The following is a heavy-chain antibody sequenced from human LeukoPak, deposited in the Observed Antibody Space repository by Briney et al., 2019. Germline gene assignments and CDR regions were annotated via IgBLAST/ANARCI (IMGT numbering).Heavy chain of an antibody. Sequence: CGHTNYNPSLKSRVTISVDTSKNQFSLKMRSVTAADTAVYYCARDRRDTSMVWDYWGRGTLVTVSS. CDR2: CGHT. CDR3: ARDRRDTSMVWDY. D-gene: IGHD5-18*01. J-gene: IGHJ4*02. V-gene: IGHV4-59*01.